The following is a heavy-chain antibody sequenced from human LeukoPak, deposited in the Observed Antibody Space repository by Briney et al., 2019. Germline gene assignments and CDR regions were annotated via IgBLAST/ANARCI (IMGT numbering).Heavy chain of an antibody. V-gene: IGHV3-23*01. CDR3: ARVWRSSWFHYYYYYGMDV. Sequence: GSLSLSCAASGFTFSSYAMSWVRQAPGKGLEWVSAISGSGGSTYYADFVKGRFTISRDNSKNTLYLQMNSLRAEDTAVYYCARVWRSSWFHYYYYYGMDVWGQGTTVTVSS. D-gene: IGHD6-13*01. CDR2: ISGSGGST. CDR1: GFTFSSYA. J-gene: IGHJ6*02.